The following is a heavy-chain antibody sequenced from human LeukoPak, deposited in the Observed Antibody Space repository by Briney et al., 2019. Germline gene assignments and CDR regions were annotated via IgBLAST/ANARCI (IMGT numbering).Heavy chain of an antibody. V-gene: IGHV3-30-3*01. Sequence: GRSLRLSCAASGFTYSRYTMHWVRQAPGKGLEWVAVIAYDGSNEYYADSVKGRFTISRDNSKNTLYLQMNSLRTEDTAVYYCARPVLEPYFYDTSATWGFDYWGQGTLVTVSS. J-gene: IGHJ4*02. CDR1: GFTYSRYT. D-gene: IGHD3-22*01. CDR3: ARPVLEPYFYDTSATWGFDY. CDR2: IAYDGSNE.